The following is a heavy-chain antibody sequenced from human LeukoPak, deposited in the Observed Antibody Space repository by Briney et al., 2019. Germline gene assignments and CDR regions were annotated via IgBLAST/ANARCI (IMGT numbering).Heavy chain of an antibody. D-gene: IGHD4-17*01. V-gene: IGHV1-24*01. CDR2: FDPDEAET. CDR3: ATGQTTPVLVDTLPF. J-gene: IGHJ4*02. CDR1: GYTVTELS. Sequence: GASVKVSCKVSGYTVTELSIHGVRQAPGKGLEWMGGFDPDEAETVFAGKFQGRVTMAEDTSTNTAYMELTSLRSEYTAVYYCATGQTTPVLVDTLPFWGQGTLVTVSS.